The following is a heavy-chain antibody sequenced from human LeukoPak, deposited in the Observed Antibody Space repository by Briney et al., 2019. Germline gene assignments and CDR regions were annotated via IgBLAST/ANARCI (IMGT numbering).Heavy chain of an antibody. CDR2: IYYSGST. V-gene: IGHV4-59*02. D-gene: IGHD1-20*01. CDR1: GFSVYDYN. Sequence: PGGSLRLSCAASGFSVYDYNMKWVRQAPGKGLEWVGYIYYSGSTNYNPSLKSRVTISVDTSKNQFSLKLSSVTAADTAVYYCARVTGTDLGHNWFDPWGQGTLVTVSS. J-gene: IGHJ5*02. CDR3: ARVTGTDLGHNWFDP.